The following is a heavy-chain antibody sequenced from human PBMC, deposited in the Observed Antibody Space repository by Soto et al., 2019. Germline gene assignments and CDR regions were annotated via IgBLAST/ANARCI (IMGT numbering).Heavy chain of an antibody. D-gene: IGHD5-12*01. Sequence: GGSLRLSCAASGFTFSSYSMNWVRQAPGKGLEWVSSISSSSSYIYYADSVKGRFTISRDNAKNSLYLQMNSPRAEDTAVYYCASDIVATIEGYFDYWGQGTLVTVSS. J-gene: IGHJ4*02. CDR2: ISSSSSYI. CDR3: ASDIVATIEGYFDY. CDR1: GFTFSSYS. V-gene: IGHV3-21*01.